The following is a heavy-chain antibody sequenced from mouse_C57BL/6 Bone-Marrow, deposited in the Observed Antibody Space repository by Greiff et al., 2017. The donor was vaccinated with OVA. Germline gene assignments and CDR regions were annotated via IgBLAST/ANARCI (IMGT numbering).Heavy chain of an antibody. V-gene: IGHV5-4*01. CDR1: GFTFSSYA. CDR2: ISDGGSYT. D-gene: IGHD6-2*01. Sequence: EVQLVESGGGLVKPGGSLKLSCAASGFTFSSYAMSWVRQTPEKRLEWVATISDGGSYTYYPDNVKGRFTISRDNAKNNLYLQMSHLKSEDTAMYYCARDSLFFAYWGQGTLVTVSA. J-gene: IGHJ3*01. CDR3: ARDSLFFAY.